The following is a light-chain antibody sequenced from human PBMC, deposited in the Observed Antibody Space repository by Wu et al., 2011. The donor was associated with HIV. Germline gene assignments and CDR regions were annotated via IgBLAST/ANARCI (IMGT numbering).Light chain of an antibody. CDR3: QQYDTWPRT. J-gene: IGKJ1*01. V-gene: IGKV3D-15*01. Sequence: ATLSCRASQSVSNYLAWYQQKLGQPPRLLIHGASSRATGIPARFSGRGSSGTEFTLTIASMQSEDFAIYYCQQYDTWPRTFGQGTKVEVK. CDR1: QSVSNY. CDR2: GAS.